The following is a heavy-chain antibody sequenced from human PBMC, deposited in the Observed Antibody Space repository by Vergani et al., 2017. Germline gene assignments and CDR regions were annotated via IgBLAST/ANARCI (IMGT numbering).Heavy chain of an antibody. Sequence: EVQLVESGGGLVQPGGSLRLSCAASGFTVSSNYMSWVRQAPGKGLEWVSVIYSGGNTNYAQKLQGRVTMTTDTSTSTAYMELRSLRSDDTAVYYCARAARILSYNWFDPWGQGTLVTVSS. J-gene: IGHJ5*02. CDR2: IYSGGNT. V-gene: IGHV3-66*01. D-gene: IGHD2-15*01. CDR3: ARAARILSYNWFDP. CDR1: GFTVSSNY.